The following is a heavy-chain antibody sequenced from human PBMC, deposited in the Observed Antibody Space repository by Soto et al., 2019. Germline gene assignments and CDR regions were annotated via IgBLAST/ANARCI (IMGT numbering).Heavy chain of an antibody. CDR3: ARAYDFWSGYSPNYGMDV. Sequence: PGGSLRLSCAASGFTFSSYSMNWVRQAPGKGLEWVSSISSSSSYIYYADSVKGRFTISRDIAKNSLYLQMNSLRAEDTAVYYCARAYDFWSGYSPNYGMDVWGQGTTVTVSS. CDR1: GFTFSSYS. J-gene: IGHJ6*02. D-gene: IGHD3-3*01. V-gene: IGHV3-21*01. CDR2: ISSSSSYI.